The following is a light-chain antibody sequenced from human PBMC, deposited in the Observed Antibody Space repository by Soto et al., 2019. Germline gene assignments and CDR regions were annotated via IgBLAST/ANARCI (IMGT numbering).Light chain of an antibody. Sequence: EIVLTQSPGTLPLSPGERATLSCRASQSVSSNYLVWYQQKPGQAPRPLIYGASSRATGIPARFSGSGSGTDFTLTISTLEPEDFAVYYCQQYATSPFTFGQGTKLEIK. CDR2: GAS. CDR3: QQYATSPFT. CDR1: QSVSSNY. V-gene: IGKV3-20*01. J-gene: IGKJ2*01.